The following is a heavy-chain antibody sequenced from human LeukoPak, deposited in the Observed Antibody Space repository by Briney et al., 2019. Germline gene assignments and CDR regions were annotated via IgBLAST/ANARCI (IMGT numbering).Heavy chain of an antibody. CDR1: GFTFSSYG. J-gene: IGHJ4*02. Sequence: PGGSLRLSCAASGFTFSSYGIHWVRQAPGKGLERVAVIWYDGSNKYYADSVKGRFTISRDNSKNTLYLQMNSLRAEDTAVYYCAKDLYISGWYIFDYWGQGTLVTVSS. V-gene: IGHV3-33*06. D-gene: IGHD6-19*01. CDR2: IWYDGSNK. CDR3: AKDLYISGWYIFDY.